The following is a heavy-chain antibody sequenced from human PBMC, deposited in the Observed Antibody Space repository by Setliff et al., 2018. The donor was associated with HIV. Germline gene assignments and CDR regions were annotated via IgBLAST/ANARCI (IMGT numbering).Heavy chain of an antibody. CDR2: VDPEDGET. V-gene: IGHV1-69-2*01. Sequence: ASVKVSCKASGYTFSDYYMHWVQQAPGKGLEWMGRVDPEDGETKYAQKFQGRVTMTRDTSTSTVYMELSSLRSEDTAVYYCASFGGYDYYFDYWGQGTLVTVSS. CDR3: ASFGGYDYYFDY. CDR1: GYTFSDYY. J-gene: IGHJ4*02. D-gene: IGHD5-12*01.